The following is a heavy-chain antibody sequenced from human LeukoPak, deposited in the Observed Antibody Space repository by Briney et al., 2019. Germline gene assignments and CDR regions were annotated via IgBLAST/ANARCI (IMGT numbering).Heavy chain of an antibody. Sequence: GGSLRLSCAASGFTFSSYWMGWVRQAPGKGLEWLANINQDGSEKFYVDSVKGRFTISRDNAENSLYLQMNSLRAEDTAVYYCAGYCGGDCYGMDVWGQGATVTVSS. D-gene: IGHD2-21*01. V-gene: IGHV3-7*01. CDR3: AGYCGGDCYGMDV. CDR2: INQDGSEK. CDR1: GFTFSSYW. J-gene: IGHJ6*02.